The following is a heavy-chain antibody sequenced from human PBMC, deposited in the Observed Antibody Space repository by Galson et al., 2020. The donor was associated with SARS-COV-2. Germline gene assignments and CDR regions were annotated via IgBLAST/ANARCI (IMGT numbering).Heavy chain of an antibody. Sequence: GGSLTLSCVASAFTVSSDYMTWVRQAPGKGLQRVSTIYGGGSTFHADFLKGRFTISRDNYKNTLYLQMNSLGADDTAVYFCGVSATRRRSSGAYMDVWGKGTTVTVSS. CDR2: IYGGGST. CDR1: AFTVSSDY. CDR3: GVSATRRRSSGAYMDV. V-gene: IGHV3-53*01. D-gene: IGHD3-10*01. J-gene: IGHJ6*03.